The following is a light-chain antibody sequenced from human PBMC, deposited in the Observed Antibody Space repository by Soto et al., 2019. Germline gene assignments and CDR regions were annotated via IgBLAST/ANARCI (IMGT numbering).Light chain of an antibody. Sequence: EIVMTQSPATLSVSPGERATLSCSASQSVSSNLAWYQQKPGQAPRLLIYDTSLRATGTPARFSGSGSGPEFTLTISSLQSEDVAVYYCQQYNNWPQTFGQGTKLEI. CDR1: QSVSSN. J-gene: IGKJ2*01. CDR2: DTS. V-gene: IGKV3D-15*01. CDR3: QQYNNWPQT.